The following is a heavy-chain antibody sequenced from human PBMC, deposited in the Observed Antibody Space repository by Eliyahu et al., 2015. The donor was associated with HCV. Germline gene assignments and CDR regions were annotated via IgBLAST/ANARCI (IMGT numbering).Heavy chain of an antibody. CDR2: ISFDGNNK. CDR1: GFTXSSYG. V-gene: IGHV3-33*05. CDR3: AKDRAYFNNSGHLPSHYYYYYGMDV. D-gene: IGHD3-22*01. J-gene: IGHJ6*02. Sequence: QVHLVESGGGVVQPGRSLRLSCAASGFTXSSYGLXGVRQAPGKGLEWVAVISFDGNNKKFGDSVKGRFTISRDNSKSTFYLQMNSLRVEDTALYYCAKDRAYFNNSGHLPSHYYYYYGMDVWGQGTTVTVSS.